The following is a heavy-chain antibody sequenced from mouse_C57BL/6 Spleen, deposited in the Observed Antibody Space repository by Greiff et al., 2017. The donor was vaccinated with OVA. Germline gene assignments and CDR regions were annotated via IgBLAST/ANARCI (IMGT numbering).Heavy chain of an antibody. V-gene: IGHV1-80*01. Sequence: VQLQQSGAELVKPGASVKISCKASGYAFSSYWMNWVKQRPGKGLEWIGQIYPGDGDTNYNGKFKGKATLTADKSSSTAYMQLSSLTSEDSAVYFCATDSSGSAWFAYWGQGTLVTVSA. CDR1: GYAFSSYW. CDR3: ATDSSGSAWFAY. J-gene: IGHJ3*01. D-gene: IGHD3-2*02. CDR2: IYPGDGDT.